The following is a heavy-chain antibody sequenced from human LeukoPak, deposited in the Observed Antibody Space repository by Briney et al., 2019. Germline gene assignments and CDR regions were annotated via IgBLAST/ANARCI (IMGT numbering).Heavy chain of an antibody. CDR1: TGAISGYY. Sequence: SETLSLTCTVSTGAISGYYWSWIRQPPGKGLEWIGYIYYSGSTNYNPSLQSRVTISVDTSNNQFSLRLRSVTAADTAVYYCVRQRGRRVWFDPWGQGTLVTVSS. CDR2: IYYSGST. V-gene: IGHV4-59*08. J-gene: IGHJ5*02. D-gene: IGHD3-10*01. CDR3: VRQRGRRVWFDP.